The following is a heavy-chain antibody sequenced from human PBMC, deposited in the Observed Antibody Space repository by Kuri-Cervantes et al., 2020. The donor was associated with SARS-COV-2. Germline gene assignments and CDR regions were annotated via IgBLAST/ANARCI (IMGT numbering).Heavy chain of an antibody. CDR3: AREGSYYDFWSGYSYYYYYYMDV. J-gene: IGHJ6*03. CDR1: GGSISSYY. Sequence: ESLKISCTVSGGSISSYYWSWIRQPAGKGLEWIGRIYTSGSTNYNPSLKSRVTMSVDTSKNQFSLKLSSVTAADTAVYYCAREGSYYDFWSGYSYYYYYYMDVWGKGATVTVSS. CDR2: IYTSGST. V-gene: IGHV4-4*07. D-gene: IGHD3-3*01.